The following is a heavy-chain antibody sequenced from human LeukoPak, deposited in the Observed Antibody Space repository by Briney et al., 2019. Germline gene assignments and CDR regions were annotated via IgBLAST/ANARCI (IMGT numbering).Heavy chain of an antibody. J-gene: IGHJ6*03. V-gene: IGHV4-59*01. Sequence: SETLSLTCTVSGGSISSYYWSWIRQPPGKGLEWIGYIYYSGSTNYNPSLKSRVTISVDTSKNQFSLKLSSVTAADTAVYYCARVGDYYYYYMDVWGKGTTVTISS. CDR3: ARVGDYYYYYMDV. D-gene: IGHD1-26*01. CDR2: IYYSGST. CDR1: GGSISSYY.